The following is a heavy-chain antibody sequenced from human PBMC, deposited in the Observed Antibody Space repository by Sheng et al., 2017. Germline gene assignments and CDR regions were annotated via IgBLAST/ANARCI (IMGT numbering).Heavy chain of an antibody. CDR3: ARESGGNYYFDY. D-gene: IGHD1-26*01. CDR1: GGSFSRHY. J-gene: IGHJ4*02. CDR2: IFHSGST. V-gene: IGHV4-59*11. Sequence: QVQLQESGPGLVKPSETLSLTCTVSGGSFSRHYWSWIRQPPGKGLEWIGYIFHSGSTNYNPSLKSRVTISVDTSKNQFSLNLSSVTAADSAVYYCARESGGNYYFDYWGQGTLVTVSS.